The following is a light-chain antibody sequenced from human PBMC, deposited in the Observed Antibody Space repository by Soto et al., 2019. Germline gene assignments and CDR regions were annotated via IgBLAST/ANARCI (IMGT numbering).Light chain of an antibody. J-gene: IGKJ4*01. CDR3: QQYNSYPLT. Sequence: DIQMTQSPSTLSASVEDRVTITRRASERISGWLAWYQHDPGIAPKLLIYKASSLESGVPSRFSGSGSGTEFTLTISSLQPDDFATYYCQQYNSYPLTFGGGTKVDIK. V-gene: IGKV1-5*03. CDR2: KAS. CDR1: ERISGW.